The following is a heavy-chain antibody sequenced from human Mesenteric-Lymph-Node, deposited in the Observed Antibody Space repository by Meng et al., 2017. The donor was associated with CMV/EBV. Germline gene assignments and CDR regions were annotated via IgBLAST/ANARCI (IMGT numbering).Heavy chain of an antibody. V-gene: IGHV4-31*03. CDR3: ARTSRNHNYDFWGLVDS. D-gene: IGHD3-3*01. Sequence: SETLSLTCTVSGGSITSGGHFWTWIRQHPGQGLEWIGYIFSSGTTHYNPSLQSRVTMSVDTSKDQFSLRLNSVTAADTAVYYCARTSRNHNYDFWGLVDSWGQGTLVTVSS. CDR1: GGSITSGGHF. J-gene: IGHJ4*02. CDR2: IFSSGTT.